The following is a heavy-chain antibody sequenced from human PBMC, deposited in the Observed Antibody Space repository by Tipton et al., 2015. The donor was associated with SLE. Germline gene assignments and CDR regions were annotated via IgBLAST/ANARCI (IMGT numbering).Heavy chain of an antibody. V-gene: IGHV4-59*08. CDR3: ARHRPPDSSGRGAFDI. CDR2: IYYSGST. D-gene: IGHD6-19*01. J-gene: IGHJ3*02. Sequence: TLSLTCTVSGGSISSHYWSWIRQPPGKGLEWIGYIYYSGSTNYNPSLKSRVTISVDTSKNQFSLKLSSVTAADTAVYYCARHRPPDSSGRGAFDIWGQGTMVTVSS. CDR1: GGSISSHY.